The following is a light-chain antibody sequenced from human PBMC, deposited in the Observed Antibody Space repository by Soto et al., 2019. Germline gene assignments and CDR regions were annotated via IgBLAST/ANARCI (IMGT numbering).Light chain of an antibody. CDR2: DVT. CDR3: SSYTSSNSLVV. J-gene: IGLJ2*01. V-gene: IGLV2-14*01. Sequence: QSALTQPASVSESPGRSITIPCTGTSSDIGGHNYVSWYQQYPGKAPKLMIYDVTNRPSGVSNRFSGSKSGNTASLTISGLQAEDEANYYCSSYTSSNSLVVFGGGTKLTVL. CDR1: SSDIGGHNY.